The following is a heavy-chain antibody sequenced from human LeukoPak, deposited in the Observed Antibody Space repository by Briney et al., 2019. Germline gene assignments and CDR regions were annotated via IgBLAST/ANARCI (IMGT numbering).Heavy chain of an antibody. CDR1: GGSISGYY. V-gene: IGHV4-4*07. CDR3: ARELRYDNSDSGAF. J-gene: IGHJ3*01. CDR2: IYTSGST. D-gene: IGHD3-22*01. Sequence: PSETLSLTCTVSGGSISGYYWSWIRQPAGKGLEWIGRIYTSGSTNYNPSLKSRVTMSVDTSKNQFSLKLSSVTAADTALYYCARELRYDNSDSGAFWGQGTVVTVSS.